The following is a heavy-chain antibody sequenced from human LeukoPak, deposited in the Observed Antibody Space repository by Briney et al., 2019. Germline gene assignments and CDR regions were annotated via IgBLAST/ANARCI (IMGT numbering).Heavy chain of an antibody. Sequence: KPSETLSLTCTVSGDSVSNGNYYWGWLRQPPGKALEWIGYIYYTGSTYYNPSLEGRVTISVDTSRNQFSVKLSSVTAADTAVYYCARSQNYYGSGDYWSQGTLVTVSS. J-gene: IGHJ4*02. CDR1: GDSVSNGNYY. CDR2: IYYTGST. D-gene: IGHD3-10*01. CDR3: ARSQNYYGSGDY. V-gene: IGHV4-61*01.